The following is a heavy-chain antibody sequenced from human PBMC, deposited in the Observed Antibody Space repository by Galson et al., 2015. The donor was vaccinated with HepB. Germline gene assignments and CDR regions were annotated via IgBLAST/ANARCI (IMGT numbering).Heavy chain of an antibody. CDR1: GGTFSSYA. J-gene: IGHJ6*03. CDR3: ARVRFLEWLPPDYYYYMDV. V-gene: IGHV1-69*13. D-gene: IGHD3-3*01. CDR2: IIPIFGTA. Sequence: SVKVSCKASGGTFSSYAISWVRQAPGQGLEWMGGIIPIFGTANYAQKFQGRVTITADESTSTAYMELSSLRSEDTAVYYCARVRFLEWLPPDYYYYMDVWGKGTTVTVSS.